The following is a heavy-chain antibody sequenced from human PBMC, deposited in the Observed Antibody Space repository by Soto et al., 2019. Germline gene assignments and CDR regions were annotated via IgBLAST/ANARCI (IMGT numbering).Heavy chain of an antibody. V-gene: IGHV3-23*01. CDR2: ISGSGDST. CDR3: AKETIAVAGTSGWFDP. CDR1: GFTFSSYA. J-gene: IGHJ5*02. Sequence: GGSLRLSCAASGFTFSSYAMSWVRQAPGKGLEWVSAISGSGDSTYYAGSVKGRFTISRDNSKNTLYLQMNSLRAEDSAVYYCAKETIAVAGTSGWFDPWGQGTVVTVSS. D-gene: IGHD6-19*01.